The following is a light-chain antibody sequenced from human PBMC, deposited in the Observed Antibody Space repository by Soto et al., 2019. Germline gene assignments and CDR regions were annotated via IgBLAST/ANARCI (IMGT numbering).Light chain of an antibody. CDR2: AAS. V-gene: IGKV1-39*01. J-gene: IGKJ5*01. CDR1: QSISSY. CDR3: QQSYSTPFT. Sequence: DIQMTQSPSSVSASVWDRVTITFLASQSISSYLNWYQQKPGKAPKLLIYAASSLQSGVPSRFSGSGSGTDFTLTISSLQPEDFATYYCQQSYSTPFTFGQGTRLEIK.